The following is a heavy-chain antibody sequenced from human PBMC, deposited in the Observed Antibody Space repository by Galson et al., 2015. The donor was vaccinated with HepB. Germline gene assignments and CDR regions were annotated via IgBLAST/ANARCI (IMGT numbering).Heavy chain of an antibody. CDR1: GFTFNTYA. Sequence: SLRLSCAASGFTFNTYAMNWIRQAPGKGLEWVSGIGGSGGTIYFADSVKGRFTISRDNSKNMLYVQMNSLRVEDTALYYCARRGKGDYDDAFDIWGQGTKVTVSS. CDR3: ARRGKGDYDDAFDI. CDR2: IGGSGGTI. D-gene: IGHD4-17*01. J-gene: IGHJ3*02. V-gene: IGHV3-23*01.